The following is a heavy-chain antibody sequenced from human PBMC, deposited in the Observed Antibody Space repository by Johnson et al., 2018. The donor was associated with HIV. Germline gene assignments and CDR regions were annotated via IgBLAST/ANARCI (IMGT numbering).Heavy chain of an antibody. CDR1: GFTVSSNY. J-gene: IGHJ3*01. CDR3: TKLHCAGGVCDYDILYDAFYV. V-gene: IGHV3-30*18. Sequence: LIQPGGSLRLSCAASGFTVSSNYMSWLRQAPGKGLEWVAVISYDGSKKYYAESVKGRITISRDNSKNTLDLQMNSLRPEDTAVYYCTKLHCAGGVCDYDILYDAFYVWGQGTMVTVSS. CDR2: ISYDGSKK. D-gene: IGHD2-8*02.